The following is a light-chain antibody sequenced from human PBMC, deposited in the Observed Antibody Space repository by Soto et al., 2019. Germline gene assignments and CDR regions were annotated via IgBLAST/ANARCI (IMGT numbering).Light chain of an antibody. V-gene: IGLV7-43*01. CDR2: STD. J-gene: IGLJ2*01. CDR3: LLYYGGAVI. Sequence: QTVVTQEPSLTVSPGGTVTLTCASSTGAVTSGHYTNWLQQKPGQAPRALIYSTDTKHSWTPARFSGSLLGGKAALTLSCAQPEDEADYYCLLYYGGAVIFGGGTKLTVL. CDR1: TGAVTSGHY.